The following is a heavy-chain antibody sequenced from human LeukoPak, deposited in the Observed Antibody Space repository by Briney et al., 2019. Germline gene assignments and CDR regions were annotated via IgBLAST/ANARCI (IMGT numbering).Heavy chain of an antibody. J-gene: IGHJ6*02. D-gene: IGHD2-15*01. V-gene: IGHV3-23*01. CDR1: KFTFSNYA. CDR2: ISGRGGLT. CDR3: AKDRSTYCSGGSCYRSYGMDV. Sequence: GGSLRLSCAASKFTFSNYAMSWVRQAPGKGLEWVSAISGRGGLTYTADSVEGRFTISRDNSKNTLYLQMNSLRAEDTAVYYCAKDRSTYCSGGSCYRSYGMDVWGQGTTVTVSS.